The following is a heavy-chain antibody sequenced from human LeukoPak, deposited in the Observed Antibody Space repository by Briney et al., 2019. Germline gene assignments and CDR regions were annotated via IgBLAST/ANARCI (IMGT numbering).Heavy chain of an antibody. CDR1: EFTFSSYA. J-gene: IGHJ4*02. Sequence: GGSLRLSCAASEFTFSSYAMSWVRQAPGKGLEWVSTISGSSTRTYYADSVKGRFTISRDNSKDTLYLQMSSVRVDDTAVYYCARDRGRYYDSRGFYWGYYFDSWGQGILVTVST. CDR2: ISGSSTRT. D-gene: IGHD3-22*01. V-gene: IGHV3-23*01. CDR3: ARDRGRYYDSRGFYWGYYFDS.